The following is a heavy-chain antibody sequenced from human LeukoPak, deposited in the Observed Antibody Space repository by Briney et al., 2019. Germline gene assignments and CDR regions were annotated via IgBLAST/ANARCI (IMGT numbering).Heavy chain of an antibody. V-gene: IGHV3-53*01. D-gene: IGHD3-22*01. CDR2: IYSGGST. CDR3: AREASDYYDSSGYNY. J-gene: IGHJ4*02. CDR1: GFTFSSNY. Sequence: GGSLRLSCAASGFTFSSNYMSWVRQAPGKGLEWVSVIYSGGSTYYADSVMGRFTISRDNSKNTLYLQMNSLRAEDTAVYYCAREASDYYDSSGYNYWGQGTLVTVSS.